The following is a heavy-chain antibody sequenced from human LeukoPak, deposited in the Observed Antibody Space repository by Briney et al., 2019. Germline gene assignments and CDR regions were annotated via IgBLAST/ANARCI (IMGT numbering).Heavy chain of an antibody. J-gene: IGHJ4*02. CDR2: ISWNSGSI. D-gene: IGHD4/OR15-4a*01. Sequence: GGSLRLSCAASGFTFDDYAMHWVRQAPGQGLEWVSGISWNSGSIVYADSVKGRFTISRDNANNSLYLQMNSLRAEDTALYYCAKESYGGGPCDYWGQGTLVTVSS. CDR3: AKESYGGGPCDY. V-gene: IGHV3-9*01. CDR1: GFTFDDYA.